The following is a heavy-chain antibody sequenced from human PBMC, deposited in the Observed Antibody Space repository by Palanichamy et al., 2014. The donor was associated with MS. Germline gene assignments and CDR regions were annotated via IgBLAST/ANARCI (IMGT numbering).Heavy chain of an antibody. J-gene: IGHJ4*02. CDR3: ASQGRRYSY. Sequence: EVQLVESGGGLVQPGGSLRLSCAASGFTFSSYAMHWVRQAPGKGLEYVSAISSNGGSTYYANSVKGRFTISRDNSKNTLYLQMGSLRAEDMAVYYCASQGRRYSYWGQGTLVTVSS. CDR1: GFTFSSYA. CDR2: ISSNGGST. V-gene: IGHV3-64*01. D-gene: IGHD5-18*01.